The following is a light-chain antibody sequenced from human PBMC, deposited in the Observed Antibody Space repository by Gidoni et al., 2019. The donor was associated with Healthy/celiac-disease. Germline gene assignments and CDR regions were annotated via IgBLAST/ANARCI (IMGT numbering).Light chain of an antibody. CDR3: QQYYSTWWT. CDR2: WAS. V-gene: IGKV4-1*01. CDR1: QSVLYSSNNKNY. Sequence: DIVIPQSPDSLAVSLGERATINCKSSQSVLYSSNNKNYLAWYQQKPGQPPKLLIYWASTRESGVPDRFSGSGSGTDFTLTISSLQAEDVAVYYCQQYYSTWWTFGQGTKVEIK. J-gene: IGKJ1*01.